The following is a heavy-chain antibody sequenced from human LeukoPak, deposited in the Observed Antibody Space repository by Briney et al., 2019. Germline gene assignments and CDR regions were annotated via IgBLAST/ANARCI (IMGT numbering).Heavy chain of an antibody. D-gene: IGHD6-6*01. CDR1: GFTFSSYG. J-gene: IGHJ4*02. CDR3: AKGSSSSGNYFDY. Sequence: GGSLRLSCAASGFTFSSYGMHWVRQAPGKGLEWVAVIWYGGSNKYYADSVKGRFTIPRDNSKNTLYLQMNSLRAEDTAVYYCAKGSSSSGNYFDYWGQGTLVTVSS. V-gene: IGHV3-30*02. CDR2: IWYGGSNK.